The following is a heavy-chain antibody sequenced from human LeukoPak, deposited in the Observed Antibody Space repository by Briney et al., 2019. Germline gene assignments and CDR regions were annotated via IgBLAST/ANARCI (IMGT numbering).Heavy chain of an antibody. CDR2: ISDDGSNK. J-gene: IGHJ4*02. Sequence: GGSLRLSCAASGFSFSNYGMHWVRQAPGKGLEWVAVISDDGSNKYYVDSVKGRFTISRDNSKNTVYLQMNSLRAEDTAVYYCARGARFCKSTSCFIDWGQGTLVTVSS. D-gene: IGHD2-2*01. CDR1: GFSFSNYG. CDR3: ARGARFCKSTSCFID. V-gene: IGHV3-30*03.